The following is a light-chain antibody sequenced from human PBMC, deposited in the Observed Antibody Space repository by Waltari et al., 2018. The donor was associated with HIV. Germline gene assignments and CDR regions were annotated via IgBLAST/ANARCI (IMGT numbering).Light chain of an antibody. Sequence: IVLTQSPATLSLSPGDSATLPSRASHSVSTYLAWYQQKPGQAPRLLIFDASTRATGVPPRFSGSGSGTDFTLTISSLEPEDFAVYYCQQRTNWPQNTFGGGTKVEIK. CDR1: HSVSTY. CDR2: DAS. J-gene: IGKJ4*01. V-gene: IGKV3-11*01. CDR3: QQRTNWPQNT.